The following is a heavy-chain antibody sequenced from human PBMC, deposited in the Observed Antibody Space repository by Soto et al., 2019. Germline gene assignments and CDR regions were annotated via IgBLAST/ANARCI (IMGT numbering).Heavy chain of an antibody. CDR1: GFTFSSYW. Sequence: EVQLVESGGGLVQPGGSLRLSCPASGFTFSSYWMSWVRQAPGKGLEWVANIKQDGSEKYYVDSVKGRFTISRDNAKNSLYLQIHSRRGEDTAVYYCARVDRTGYYYYYMDVWGKGTTVTVSS. V-gene: IGHV3-7*01. J-gene: IGHJ6*03. D-gene: IGHD2-2*03. CDR3: ARVDRTGYYYYYMDV. CDR2: IKQDGSEK.